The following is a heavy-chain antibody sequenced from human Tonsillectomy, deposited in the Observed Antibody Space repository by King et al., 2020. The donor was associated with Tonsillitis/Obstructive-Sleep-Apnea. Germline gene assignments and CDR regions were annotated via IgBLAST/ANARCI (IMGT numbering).Heavy chain of an antibody. CDR1: GFTFGDYA. J-gene: IGHJ3*02. CDR2: IRSKAYGGTT. D-gene: IGHD5-12*01. V-gene: IGHV3-49*03. CDR3: IRGGVPTKRSFNI. Sequence: VQLVESGGGLVQPGRSLRLSCTASGFTFGDYAMNWLRQAPGKGLEWVGFIRSKAYGGTTEYAAPVKGRFTISRDDSKSIAYLQMNSLKTEDTAVYYCIRGGVPTKRSFNIGGQGTMVTVSS.